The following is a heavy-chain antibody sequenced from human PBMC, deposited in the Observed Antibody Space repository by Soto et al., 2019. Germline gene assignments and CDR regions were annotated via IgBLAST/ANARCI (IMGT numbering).Heavy chain of an antibody. D-gene: IGHD3-22*01. J-gene: IGHJ4*02. CDR1: GDSISSYY. CDR2: LYYTGTT. CDR3: ARLGGYYQAFDN. V-gene: IGHV4-59*08. Sequence: SETLSLTCAVSGDSISSYYCMWIRQPPGKGLESIGYLYYTGTTNYNPSLKSRLTLSEDTSKNQFSLKLRSVTSADTAVYYCARLGGYYQAFDNWGQGTLVTVSS.